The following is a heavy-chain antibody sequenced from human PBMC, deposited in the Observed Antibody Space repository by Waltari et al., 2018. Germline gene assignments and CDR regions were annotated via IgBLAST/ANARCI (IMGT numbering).Heavy chain of an antibody. D-gene: IGHD1-26*01. CDR2: IIPIFGTA. CDR1: GGTFSSYA. J-gene: IGHJ6*03. CDR3: ARQKWELSYYYYYYMDV. Sequence: QVQLVQSGAEVKKPGSSVKVSCKASGGTFSSYAISWVRQAPGQGLEWMGGIIPIFGTANYARKFQGRVTITTDESTSTAYMELSSLRSEDTAVYYCARQKWELSYYYYYYMDVWGKGTTVTVSS. V-gene: IGHV1-69*05.